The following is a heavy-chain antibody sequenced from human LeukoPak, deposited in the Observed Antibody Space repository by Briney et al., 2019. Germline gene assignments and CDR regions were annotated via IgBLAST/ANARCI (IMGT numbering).Heavy chain of an antibody. CDR3: ARLPRSEFDY. CDR2: IYHSGST. V-gene: IGHV4-38-2*01. Sequence: PSETLSLTCAVSGYSISSGYYWGWIRQPPGKGLEWIGSIYHSGSTYYNPSLKSRVTISVDTSKNQFSLELSSVTAADTAVYYCARLPRSEFDYWGQGTLVTVSS. CDR1: GYSISSGYY. J-gene: IGHJ4*02. D-gene: IGHD2-15*01.